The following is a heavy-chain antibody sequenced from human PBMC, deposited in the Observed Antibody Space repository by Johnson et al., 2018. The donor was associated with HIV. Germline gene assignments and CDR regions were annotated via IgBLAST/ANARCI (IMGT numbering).Heavy chain of an antibody. CDR1: GFTVSSNY. D-gene: IGHD6-13*01. Sequence: VQLVESGGGVVQPGRSLRLSCAASGFTVSSNYMSWVRKAPGKGLEWVSVIYSGGSTYYADSVKGRFIISRDNSKNTLYLQMNSLRAEDTAVYYCARGGSSSWYGSKYYAFDIWGQGTMVTVSS. V-gene: IGHV3-66*01. J-gene: IGHJ3*02. CDR2: IYSGGST. CDR3: ARGGSSSWYGSKYYAFDI.